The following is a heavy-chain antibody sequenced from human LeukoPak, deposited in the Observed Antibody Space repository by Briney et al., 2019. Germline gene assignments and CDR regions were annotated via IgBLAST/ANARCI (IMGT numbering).Heavy chain of an antibody. D-gene: IGHD6-13*01. CDR3: ARVGYSSSWYVNY. CDR1: GGSISSYY. J-gene: IGHJ4*02. Sequence: PSETLSLTCTVSGGSISSYYWSWIRQPPGKGLEWIGSIYYSGSTYYNPSLKSRVTISVDTSKNQFSLKLSSVTAADTAVYYCARVGYSSSWYVNYWGQGTLVTVSS. CDR2: IYYSGST. V-gene: IGHV4-59*05.